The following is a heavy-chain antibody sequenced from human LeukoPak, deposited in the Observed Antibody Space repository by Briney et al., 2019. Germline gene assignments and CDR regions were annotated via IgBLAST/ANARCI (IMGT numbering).Heavy chain of an antibody. CDR2: INPNSGGT. D-gene: IGHD1-26*01. J-gene: IGHJ3*02. Sequence: GASVKVSCKASGYTFTGYYMHWVRQAPGQGLEWMGWINPNSGGTNYAQKFQGRVTMTRDTSISTAYMELSRLRSDDTAVYYCARDGRELGGGDAFDIWGQGTMVTVSS. CDR1: GYTFTGYY. V-gene: IGHV1-2*02. CDR3: ARDGRELGGGDAFDI.